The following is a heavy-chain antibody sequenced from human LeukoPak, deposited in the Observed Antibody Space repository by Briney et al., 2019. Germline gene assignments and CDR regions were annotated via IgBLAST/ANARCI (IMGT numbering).Heavy chain of an antibody. Sequence: PGGSLRLSCAASGFTFSSYAMSWVRQAPGKGLEWVANIKQDGSEKYYVDSVKGRFTISRDNAKNSLYLQMNSLRAEDTAVYYCYVVTMTWGQGTLVTVSS. J-gene: IGHJ4*02. CDR2: IKQDGSEK. D-gene: IGHD2-15*01. CDR3: YVVTMT. V-gene: IGHV3-7*01. CDR1: GFTFSSYA.